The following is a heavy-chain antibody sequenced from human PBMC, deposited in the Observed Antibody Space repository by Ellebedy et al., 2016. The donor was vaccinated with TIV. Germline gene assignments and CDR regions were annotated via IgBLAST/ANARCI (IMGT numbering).Heavy chain of an antibody. CDR3: VRRPGSGSSQVTRGTFDI. D-gene: IGHD1-26*01. Sequence: GESLKISCKGVGYSFTTYWIGWVRQMPGKGLEWMGIIYPGDSDTRYSPSFQGQVTISADKSISTAYLRWSSLKASDIAMYYCVRRPGSGSSQVTRGTFDIWGQGTMVTVSS. V-gene: IGHV5-51*01. CDR1: GYSFTTYW. J-gene: IGHJ3*02. CDR2: IYPGDSDT.